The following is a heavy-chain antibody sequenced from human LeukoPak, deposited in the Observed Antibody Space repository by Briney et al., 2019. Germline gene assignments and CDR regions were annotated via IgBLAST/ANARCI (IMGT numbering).Heavy chain of an antibody. CDR1: GYTFTAYD. D-gene: IGHD3-22*01. J-gene: IGHJ4*02. V-gene: IGHV1-2*02. Sequence: ASVNVSCKTSGYTFTAYDIHWVRQAPGQGLEWMGWISPNTGGTEYAQKFQGRVTMTRDTSISIVYMEMSSLTSDDTAVYYCARVNYYVSNSLDFWGQGTLVTVSS. CDR3: ARVNYYVSNSLDF. CDR2: ISPNTGGT.